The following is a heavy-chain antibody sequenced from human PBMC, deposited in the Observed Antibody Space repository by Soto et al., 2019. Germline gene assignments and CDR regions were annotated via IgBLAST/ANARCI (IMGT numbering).Heavy chain of an antibody. V-gene: IGHV3-23*01. CDR1: GFTFSSYA. CDR2: ISGSGGST. D-gene: IGHD2-15*01. Sequence: EVQLLESGGGLVQPGGSLRLSCAASGFTFSSYAMSWVRQAPGKGLEWVSAISGSGGSTYYADSVKGRFTISRDNSKNTRYVQTSSMSSEDTAVFYCAIDPGRVVAATEGYYYYYYGMDVWGQGTTVTVS. J-gene: IGHJ6*02. CDR3: AIDPGRVVAATEGYYYYYYGMDV.